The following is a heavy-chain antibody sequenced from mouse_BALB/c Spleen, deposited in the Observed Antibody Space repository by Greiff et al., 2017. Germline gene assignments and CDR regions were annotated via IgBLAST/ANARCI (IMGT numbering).Heavy chain of an antibody. D-gene: IGHD2-3*01. Sequence: QVQLQQPGAELVKPGASVKLSCKASGYTFTSYWMHWVKQRPGQGLEWIGEINPSNGRTNYNEKFKSKATLTVDKSSSTAYMQLSSLTSEDSAVYYCARVGIYDGYYAYWGQGTLVTVSA. CDR3: ARVGIYDGYYAY. V-gene: IGHV1S81*02. CDR1: GYTFTSYW. J-gene: IGHJ3*01. CDR2: INPSNGRT.